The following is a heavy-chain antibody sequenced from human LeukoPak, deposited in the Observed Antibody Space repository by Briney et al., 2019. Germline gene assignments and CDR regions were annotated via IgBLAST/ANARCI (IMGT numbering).Heavy chain of an antibody. V-gene: IGHV3-30*04. J-gene: IGHJ4*02. Sequence: GGSLRLSCAASGFTFTNYPVHWVRQAPGKGLEWVTVISYDGTTKYYADSVKGRFTISRDNSRNTLYLQMNNLRTEDTAVYYCASPYYYDGSSYYHFFDHWGQGTLVTVSS. CDR2: ISYDGTTK. D-gene: IGHD3-22*01. CDR3: ASPYYYDGSSYYHFFDH. CDR1: GFTFTNYP.